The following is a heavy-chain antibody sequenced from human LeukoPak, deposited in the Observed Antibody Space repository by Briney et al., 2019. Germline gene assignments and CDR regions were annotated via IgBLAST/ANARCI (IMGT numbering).Heavy chain of an antibody. CDR3: ARDQGGGSGTCGY. Sequence: ASETLSLTCAVYGRSFSGYYWTWIRQTPGKGLEWIGYIYYSGSTSYNPSLKSRVTISVDTSKNQFSLRLSSVTAADTAVYYCARDQGGGSGTCGYWGQGTLVTVSS. D-gene: IGHD3-10*01. CDR1: GRSFSGYY. V-gene: IGHV4-59*01. J-gene: IGHJ4*02. CDR2: IYYSGST.